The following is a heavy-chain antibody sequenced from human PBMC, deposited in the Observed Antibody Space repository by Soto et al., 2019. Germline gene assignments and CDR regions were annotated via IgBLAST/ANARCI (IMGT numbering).Heavy chain of an antibody. D-gene: IGHD1-7*01. CDR3: ASRDPGTSVDY. CDR1: GGYLTGNNW. V-gene: IGHV4-4*02. J-gene: IGHJ4*02. CDR2: IYRTGST. Sequence: PSDTLSLTCAVSGGYLTGNNWWTWVRQPPGQGLEWIGEIYRTGSTNYNPSLKSRVTISLDKSENQSSLKVTSLTAADTAVYYCASRDPGTSVDYWGQGNLVTVSA.